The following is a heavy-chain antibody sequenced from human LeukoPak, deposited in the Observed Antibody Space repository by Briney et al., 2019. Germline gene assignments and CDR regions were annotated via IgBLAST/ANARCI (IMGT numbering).Heavy chain of an antibody. CDR3: ARGPYAYTSSATLGSYNWFDP. CDR1: GYSFPNYW. V-gene: IGHV5-51*01. J-gene: IGHJ5*02. D-gene: IGHD2-2*02. Sequence: GESLKISCKGSGYSFPNYWIGWVRQMPGKGLEWMGIIYPVDPHTRYSPSFQDQVTISVDKSISTAYLQWSSLKASDTAMYYCARGPYAYTSSATLGSYNWFDPWGQGSLVTVSS. CDR2: IYPVDPHT.